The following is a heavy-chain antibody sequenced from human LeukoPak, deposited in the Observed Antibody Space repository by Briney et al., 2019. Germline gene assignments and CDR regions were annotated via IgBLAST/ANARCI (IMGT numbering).Heavy chain of an antibody. Sequence: PGGSLKLSCAAYGFTFSSYAMSWVRQAPGKGLDWVSGLSGGGGSTYYADSVKGRFTISRDNSKNTMYLQMNSLRAEDTAVYYCARTGYCSSTSCSAGFDPWGQGTLVTVCS. CDR3: ARTGYCSSTSCSAGFDP. CDR1: GFTFSSYA. J-gene: IGHJ5*02. V-gene: IGHV3-23*01. CDR2: LSGGGGST. D-gene: IGHD2-2*01.